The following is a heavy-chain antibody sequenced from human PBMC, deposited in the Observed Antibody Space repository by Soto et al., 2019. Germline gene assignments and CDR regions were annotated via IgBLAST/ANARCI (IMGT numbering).Heavy chain of an antibody. CDR1: GFTFSSYG. CDR3: ARDSGSYWGFFDY. V-gene: IGHV3-30*03. Sequence: GGSLRLSCAASGFTFSSYGMHWVRQAPGKGLEWVAVISYDGSNKYYADSVKGRFTISRDNSKNTLYLQMNSLRAEDTAVYYCARDSGSYWGFFDYWGQGTLVTVSS. J-gene: IGHJ4*02. CDR2: ISYDGSNK. D-gene: IGHD1-26*01.